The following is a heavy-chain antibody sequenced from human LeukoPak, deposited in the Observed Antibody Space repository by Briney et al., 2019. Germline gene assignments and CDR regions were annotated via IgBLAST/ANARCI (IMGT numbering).Heavy chain of an antibody. Sequence: GGSLRLSCAASGFTFNNYWMHWVRQAPGEGLVWVSRIKGDGSSTGYAESVKGRFTISRDNAKNTVYLHMNSLRADDTAVYYCARDDQMAPYYWGQGTLVTVSS. V-gene: IGHV3-74*01. CDR1: GFTFNNYW. D-gene: IGHD5-24*01. J-gene: IGHJ4*02. CDR3: ARDDQMAPYY. CDR2: IKGDGSST.